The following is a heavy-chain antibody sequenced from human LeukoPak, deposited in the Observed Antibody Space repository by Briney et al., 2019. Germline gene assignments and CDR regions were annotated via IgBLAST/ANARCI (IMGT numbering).Heavy chain of an antibody. CDR3: AKDWRRIVVVGPITRHGNYMDV. CDR2: IIPIFGTA. V-gene: IGHV1-69*06. D-gene: IGHD2-15*01. Sequence: ASVKVSCKASGGTFSSYAISWVRQAPGQGLEWMGGIIPIFGTANYAQKFQGRVTITADKSTSTAYMELSSLRPEDTAVYYCAKDWRRIVVVGPITRHGNYMDVWGKGTTVTISS. J-gene: IGHJ6*03. CDR1: GGTFSSYA.